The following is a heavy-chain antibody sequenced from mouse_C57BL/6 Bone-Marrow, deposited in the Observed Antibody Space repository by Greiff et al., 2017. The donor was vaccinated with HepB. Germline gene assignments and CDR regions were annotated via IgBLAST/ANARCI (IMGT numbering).Heavy chain of an antibody. D-gene: IGHD3-1*01. CDR3: ASLGFFDY. Sequence: VKLQESGAELVRPGTSVKVSCKASGYAFTNYLIEWVKQRPGQGLEWIGVINPGSGGTNYNEKFKGKATLTADKSSSTAYMQLSSLTSEDSAVYFCASLGFFDYGGQGTTLTVSS. V-gene: IGHV1-54*01. CDR2: INPGSGGT. J-gene: IGHJ2*01. CDR1: GYAFTNYL.